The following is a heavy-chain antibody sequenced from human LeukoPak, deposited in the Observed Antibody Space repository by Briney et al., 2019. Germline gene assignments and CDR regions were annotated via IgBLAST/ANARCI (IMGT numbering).Heavy chain of an antibody. J-gene: IGHJ4*02. V-gene: IGHV4-4*07. D-gene: IGHD6-19*01. CDR1: GGSISNYY. Sequence: NPSETLSLTCTVSGGSISNYYWSWIRQPAGKGLEWIGRIYAGGTASYNPSLKSRVTMSADMSKNQLSLKLTSVTAADTAVYYCTREPVPWGQGTLVTVSS. CDR2: IYAGGTA. CDR3: TREPVP.